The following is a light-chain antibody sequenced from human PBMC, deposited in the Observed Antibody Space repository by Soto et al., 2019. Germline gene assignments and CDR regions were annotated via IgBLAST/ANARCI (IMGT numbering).Light chain of an antibody. Sequence: QSALTQPASVSGSPGQSITISCTGTSSDVGSYHYVSWYQHHPGKAPKLMIYEVSNRPSGVSNRFSGSKSGNTASLTISGLQAEDEADYYCISYTTSKTRVFGGGTKLTVL. J-gene: IGLJ3*02. CDR1: SSDVGSYHY. V-gene: IGLV2-14*01. CDR2: EVS. CDR3: ISYTTSKTRV.